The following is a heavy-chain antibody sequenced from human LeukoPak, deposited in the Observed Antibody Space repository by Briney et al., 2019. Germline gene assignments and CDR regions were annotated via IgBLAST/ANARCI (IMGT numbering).Heavy chain of an antibody. D-gene: IGHD2-15*01. CDR3: ARGSGGNCYFDY. J-gene: IGHJ4*02. V-gene: IGHV1-8*01. CDR2: MNPNSGNT. Sequence: ASVKVSCKASGYTFTSYDINCVRQATGQGLEWMGWMNPNSGNTGYAQKFQGRVTMTRNTSISTAYMELSSLKSEDTAVYYCARGSGGNCYFDYWGQGTLVTVSS. CDR1: GYTFTSYD.